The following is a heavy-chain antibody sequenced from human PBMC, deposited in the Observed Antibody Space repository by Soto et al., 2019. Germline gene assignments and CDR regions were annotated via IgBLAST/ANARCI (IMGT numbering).Heavy chain of an antibody. D-gene: IGHD3-10*01. CDR1: GFTFTNYF. V-gene: IGHV1-46*01. CDR3: ARGDGRGSTSVYYYYGMDV. CDR2: ISPYDGSK. J-gene: IGHJ6*02. Sequence: QVQLVQSGAEVKKPGASVKVSCKASGFTFTNYFFHWVRQAPRQGLEWMGIISPYDGSKNYQQSLPGRVTMTSDTPTSTVYMELRSLRPEDTAVYFCARGDGRGSTSVYYYYGMDVWGHGTMITVSS.